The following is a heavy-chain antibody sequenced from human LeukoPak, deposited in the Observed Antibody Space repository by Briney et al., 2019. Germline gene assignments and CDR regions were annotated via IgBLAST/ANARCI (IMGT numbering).Heavy chain of an antibody. J-gene: IGHJ4*02. CDR3: AREGSLAVVFDY. CDR1: GYTFSDYY. Sequence: GGSLRLSCAASGYTFSDYYMSWIRQAPGKGLEWVSYISSSGSTIYYADSVEGRFTIYRDNDKHSLYVQMNSLRAEDTSVYYWAREGSLAVVFDYWGQGTLVTVSS. D-gene: IGHD6-19*01. CDR2: ISSSGSTI. V-gene: IGHV3-11*04.